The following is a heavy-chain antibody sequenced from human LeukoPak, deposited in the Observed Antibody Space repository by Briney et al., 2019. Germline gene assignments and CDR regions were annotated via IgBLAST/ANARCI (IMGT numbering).Heavy chain of an antibody. CDR1: GFTFSSYE. D-gene: IGHD6-13*01. J-gene: IGHJ4*02. Sequence: GGSLRLSCAASGFTFSSYEMSWVRQAPGKGLEWVSYISSSGSTIYYADSVKGRFTISRDNAKNSVYLQMNSLRAEDTAVYYCARGQGGIAAAGALGYWGQGTLVTVSS. CDR2: ISSSGSTI. CDR3: ARGQGGIAAAGALGY. V-gene: IGHV3-48*03.